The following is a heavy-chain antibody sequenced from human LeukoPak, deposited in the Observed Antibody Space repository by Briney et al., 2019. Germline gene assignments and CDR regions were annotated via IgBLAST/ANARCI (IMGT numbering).Heavy chain of an antibody. V-gene: IGHV3-23*01. CDR1: GFTFSSYA. J-gene: IGHJ4*02. D-gene: IGHD3-9*01. CDR3: AKDPVNYDILTGYYTY. Sequence: GGSLRLSCAASGFTFSSYAMSWVRQAPGKGLEWVSAISGSGGGTYYADSVKGRFTISRDNSKNTLYLQMNSLRAEDTAVYYCAKDPVNYDILTGYYTYWGQGTLVTVSS. CDR2: ISGSGGGT.